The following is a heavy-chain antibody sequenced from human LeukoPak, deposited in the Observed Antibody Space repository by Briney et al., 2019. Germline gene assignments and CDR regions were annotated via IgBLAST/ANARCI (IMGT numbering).Heavy chain of an antibody. CDR3: AREFETTMGY. J-gene: IGHJ4*02. D-gene: IGHD4-23*01. Sequence: PSETLSLTCTVSGGSISSGGYYWSWIRQPPGKGLEWIGYIYHSGSTYYNPSLKSRVTISVDRSKNQFSLKLSSVTAADTAVYYCAREFETTMGYWGQGTLVTVSS. CDR2: IYHSGST. V-gene: IGHV4-30-2*01. CDR1: GGSISSGGYY.